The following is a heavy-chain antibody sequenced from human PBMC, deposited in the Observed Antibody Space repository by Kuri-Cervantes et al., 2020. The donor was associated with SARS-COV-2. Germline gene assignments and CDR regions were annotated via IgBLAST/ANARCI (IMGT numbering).Heavy chain of an antibody. J-gene: IGHJ5*02. V-gene: IGHV4-39*01. Sequence: SETLSLTCTVSGGSISGSSYYWGWIRQPPGKGLEWIGSTYYSGSTYYNPSLKSRVTISVDTSKNQFSLKLSSVTAADTAVYYCARPAAGPPPGHWSGYYASGWFDPWGQGTLVTRLL. CDR2: TYYSGST. CDR1: GGSISGSSYY. CDR3: ARPAAGPPPGHWSGYYASGWFDP. D-gene: IGHD3-3*01.